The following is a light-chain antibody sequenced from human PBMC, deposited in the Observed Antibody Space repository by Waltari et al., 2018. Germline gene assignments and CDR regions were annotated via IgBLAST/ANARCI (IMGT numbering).Light chain of an antibody. CDR1: QIVSSTY. CDR3: QQYGDSPIT. CDR2: GAS. V-gene: IGKV3-20*01. Sequence: EIVLTQFPGTLSLSPGDRATLSCRASQIVSSTYLAWYQQKPGQAPRLLIFGASSRATCIPDRFSGSASGTDFTLTISRLEPEDFAVYYCQQYGDSPITFGQGTRLEIK. J-gene: IGKJ5*01.